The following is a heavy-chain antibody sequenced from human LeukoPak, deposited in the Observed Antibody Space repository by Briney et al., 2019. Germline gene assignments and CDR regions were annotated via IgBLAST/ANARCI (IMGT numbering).Heavy chain of an antibody. CDR2: IYYSGST. J-gene: IGHJ3*02. D-gene: IGHD3-9*01. CDR3: ARQALTGYLPIPFDI. CDR1: GGSISSGDYY. V-gene: IGHV4-30-4*08. Sequence: SETLSLTCTVSGGSISSGDYYWSWIRQPPGKGLEWIGYIYYSGSTYYNPSLKSRVTISVDTSKNQFSLKLSSVTAADTAVYYCARQALTGYLPIPFDIWGQGTMVTVSS.